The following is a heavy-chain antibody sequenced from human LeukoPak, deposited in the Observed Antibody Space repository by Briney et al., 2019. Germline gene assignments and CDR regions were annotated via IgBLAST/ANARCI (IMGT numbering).Heavy chain of an antibody. V-gene: IGHV4-34*01. J-gene: IGHJ6*04. Sequence: SETLSLTCSVYGGSFSGYYWSWIRHPPGKGLEWIGEINHSGSTNYNPSLKSRVTISVDTSKNQFSLKLSSVTAADTAVYYCARAPYYYGMDVWGKGTTVTVSS. CDR2: INHSGST. CDR1: GGSFSGYY. CDR3: ARAPYYYGMDV.